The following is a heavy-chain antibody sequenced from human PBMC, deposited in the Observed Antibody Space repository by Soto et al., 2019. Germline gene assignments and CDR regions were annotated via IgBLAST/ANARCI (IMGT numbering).Heavy chain of an antibody. CDR3: ARDLRSMVSYDGRSGYPQDIYYYYYYGMDV. Sequence: ASVKGSFKGSVSTLSSFAISWVRQAPGQRVEWVGGVIPIFGTANYAQKFQGRVTITADESTSTAYMELSSLRSEDTAVYYCARDLRSMVSYDGRSGYPQDIYYYYYYGMDVWGQGTTVTVSS. D-gene: IGHD3-3*01. V-gene: IGHV1-69*01. J-gene: IGHJ6*02. CDR2: VIPIFGTA. CDR1: VSTLSSFA.